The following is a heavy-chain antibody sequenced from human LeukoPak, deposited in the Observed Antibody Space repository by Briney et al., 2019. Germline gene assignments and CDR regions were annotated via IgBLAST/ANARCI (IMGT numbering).Heavy chain of an antibody. CDR3: AREPIVGATRYWFDP. V-gene: IGHV1-8*01. Sequence: ASVKVSFKASGSTFTSYDINWVRQATGQGLEWMGWMNTNSGNTAYAQKFQGRVTMTRNTSISTAYMELSNLRSEDTAVYYCAREPIVGATRYWFDPWGQGTLVTVSS. J-gene: IGHJ5*02. CDR2: MNTNSGNT. D-gene: IGHD1-26*01. CDR1: GSTFTSYD.